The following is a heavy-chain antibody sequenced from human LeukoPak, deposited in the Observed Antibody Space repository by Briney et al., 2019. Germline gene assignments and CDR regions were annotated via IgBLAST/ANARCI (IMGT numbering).Heavy chain of an antibody. D-gene: IGHD4-17*01. CDR3: ARGVRDYGDYVGRPFYYFDY. CDR1: GGTFSSYA. CDR2: IIPIFGTA. V-gene: IGHV1-69*05. Sequence: ASVKVSCKASGGTFSSYAISWVRQAPGQGLEWMGGIIPIFGTANYAQKFQGRVTITTDESTSTAYMELSSLRSEDTAVYFCARGVRDYGDYVGRPFYYFDYWGQGTLVTVSS. J-gene: IGHJ4*02.